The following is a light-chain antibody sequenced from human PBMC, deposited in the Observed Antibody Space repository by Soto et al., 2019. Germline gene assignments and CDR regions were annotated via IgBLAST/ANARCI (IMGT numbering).Light chain of an antibody. J-gene: IGKJ5*01. CDR2: DAS. V-gene: IGKV3-11*01. CDR3: QQYGSSHIT. Sequence: EIVLTQSPATLSLSPGERATLSCRASQSLSRSLAWYQQKPGQAPRLLIYDASNRATGIPARFSGSGSGTDFTLTISSLEPEDFAVYYCQQYGSSHITFGQGTRLEIK. CDR1: QSLSRS.